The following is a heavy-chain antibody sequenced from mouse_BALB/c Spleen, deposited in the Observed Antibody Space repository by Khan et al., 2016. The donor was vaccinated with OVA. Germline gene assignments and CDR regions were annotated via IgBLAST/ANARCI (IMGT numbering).Heavy chain of an antibody. J-gene: IGHJ2*01. V-gene: IGHV1-20*02. Sequence: VRLQQSGPELVKPGASVKISCKASGYSFTGYFMNWVMQSHGKSLEWIGRINPHIGETFYNQKFTGKATLTVDESSSTAHMELRSLASEDSAVYYCARKYGSDFDYWGQGTTLTVSS. CDR1: GYSFTGYF. CDR3: ARKYGSDFDY. D-gene: IGHD1-1*01. CDR2: INPHIGET.